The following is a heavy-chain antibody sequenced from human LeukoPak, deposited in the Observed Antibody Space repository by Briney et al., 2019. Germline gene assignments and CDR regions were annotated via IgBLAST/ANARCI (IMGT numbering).Heavy chain of an antibody. J-gene: IGHJ4*02. CDR2: ISYDGSNK. D-gene: IGHD3-10*01. V-gene: IGHV3-30-3*01. Sequence: GGSLRLSCAASGFTFSSYAMHWVRQAPGKGLEWVAVISYDGSNKYYADSVKGRFTISRDNSKNTLYLQMNGLRPEDTAVYYCARDRLGWFGESYGGIFYYFDYWGQGTLVTVSS. CDR1: GFTFSSYA. CDR3: ARDRLGWFGESYGGIFYYFDY.